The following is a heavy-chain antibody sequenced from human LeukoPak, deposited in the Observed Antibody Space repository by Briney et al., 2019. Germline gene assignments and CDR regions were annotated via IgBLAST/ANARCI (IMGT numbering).Heavy chain of an antibody. CDR2: ISGSGGST. Sequence: GGSLRLSCAASGFTFSSYAMSWVRQAPGKGLEWVSAISGSGGSTYYADSVKGRFTISRDNSKNTLYLQMNSLRAEDTVVYYCAKALLVRGVNDYWGQGTLVTVSS. D-gene: IGHD3-10*01. CDR3: AKALLVRGVNDY. J-gene: IGHJ4*02. CDR1: GFTFSSYA. V-gene: IGHV3-23*01.